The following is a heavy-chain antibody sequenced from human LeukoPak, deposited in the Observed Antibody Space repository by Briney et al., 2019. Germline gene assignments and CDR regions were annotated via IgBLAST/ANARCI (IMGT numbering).Heavy chain of an antibody. CDR2: MYYSGST. D-gene: IGHD3-22*01. Sequence: SQTLSLTCTVSGGSISSGDYYWSWIRQPPGKGLEWIAYMYYSGSTYYNPSLKGRVTMSADTSKDQLSLKLSSVTAADTAVYYCARPYYYDSRIDPWGQGILVTVSS. CDR1: GGSISSGDYY. J-gene: IGHJ5*02. V-gene: IGHV4-30-4*01. CDR3: ARPYYYDSRIDP.